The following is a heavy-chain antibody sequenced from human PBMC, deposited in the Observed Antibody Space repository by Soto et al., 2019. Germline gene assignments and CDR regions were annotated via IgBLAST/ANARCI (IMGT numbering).Heavy chain of an antibody. Sequence: GGSLRLSCAASGFTFSSYGMHWVRQAPGKGLEWVAVIWYDGSNKYYADSVKGRFTISRDNSKNTLYLQMNSLRAEDTAVYYCARSGYSYGSYYYYYYGMDVWGQGTTVTVSS. V-gene: IGHV3-33*01. CDR2: IWYDGSNK. D-gene: IGHD5-18*01. J-gene: IGHJ6*02. CDR3: ARSGYSYGSYYYYYYGMDV. CDR1: GFTFSSYG.